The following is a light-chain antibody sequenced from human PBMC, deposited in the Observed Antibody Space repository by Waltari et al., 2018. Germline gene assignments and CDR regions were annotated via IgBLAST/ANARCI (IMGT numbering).Light chain of an antibody. CDR1: QTIDTY. J-gene: IGKJ1*01. V-gene: IGKV1-39*01. Sequence: DIQLTQSPVSLSASVGDSLTLSCRTSQTIDTYLNWYQVKPGKVPKLLISSSSILQTGVPARFSGGGSGTDFILNISSLQPEDFARYYCQQNDGIVWAFGQGTKVEVK. CDR3: QQNDGIVWA. CDR2: SSS.